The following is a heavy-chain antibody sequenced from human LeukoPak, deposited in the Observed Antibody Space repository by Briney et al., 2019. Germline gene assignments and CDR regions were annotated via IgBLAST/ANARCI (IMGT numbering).Heavy chain of an antibody. CDR3: ARNRGNTRVGAMRDAFDI. CDR1: GLTFSSYC. V-gene: IGHV3-33*01. CDR2: IWYDGSNK. J-gene: IGHJ3*02. D-gene: IGHD1-26*01. Sequence: GGSLRLSCAASGLTFSSYCMHWVRQAPGKGLEWVAVIWYDGSNKYYADSVKGRFTISRDNSKYTLYLQKNSLRAEETAVYYCARNRGNTRVGAMRDAFDIGGKGTMVTVSS.